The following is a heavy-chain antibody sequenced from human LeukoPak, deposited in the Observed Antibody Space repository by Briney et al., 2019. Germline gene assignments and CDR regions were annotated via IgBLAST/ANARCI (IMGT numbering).Heavy chain of an antibody. CDR1: GFTFSSYG. J-gene: IGHJ4*02. CDR2: IRYDGSNK. D-gene: IGHD3-10*01. V-gene: IGHV3-30*02. Sequence: PGGSLRLSCAASGFTFSSYGMHWVRQAPGKLEWVAFIRYDGSNKYYAGSVKGRFTISRDNSKNMLYLQMNSLRAEDTAVYYCAKDLDYYGSGSDYWGRGTLVTVSS. CDR3: AKDLDYYGSGSDY.